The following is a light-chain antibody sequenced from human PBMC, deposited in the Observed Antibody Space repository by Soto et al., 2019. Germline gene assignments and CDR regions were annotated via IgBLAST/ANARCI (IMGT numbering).Light chain of an antibody. J-gene: IGLJ1*01. CDR2: EVS. CDR3: SSYAGSNNPDV. Sequence: QSVLTQPRSASGSPGQSVTISCTGTSSDVGGYNYVSWYQQHPGKAPKLMIYEVSKRPSGVPDRFSGSKSGNTASLTVSGLQAEDEADYYCSSYAGSNNPDVFGTGTKVTVL. V-gene: IGLV2-8*01. CDR1: SSDVGGYNY.